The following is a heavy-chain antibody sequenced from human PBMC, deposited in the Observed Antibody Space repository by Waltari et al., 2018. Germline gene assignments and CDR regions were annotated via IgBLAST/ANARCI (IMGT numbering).Heavy chain of an antibody. V-gene: IGHV4-59*01. CDR3: ARGGSLYDYFDY. Sequence: QVQLQESGPGLVKPSETLSLPCPVSGRHIRSSYSRWLRQPPGKGLEWIGYIYYSGSTNYHPSLKSRVTISVDTSKNQFSLKLSSVTAADTAVYYCARGGSLYDYFDYWGQGTLVTVSS. CDR2: IYYSGST. J-gene: IGHJ4*02. CDR1: GRHIRSSY. D-gene: IGHD2-8*01.